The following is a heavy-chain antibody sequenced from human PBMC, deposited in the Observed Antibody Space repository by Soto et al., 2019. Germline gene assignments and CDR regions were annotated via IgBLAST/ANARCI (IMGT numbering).Heavy chain of an antibody. J-gene: IGHJ5*02. V-gene: IGHV1-18*01. D-gene: IGHD6-13*01. CDR2: ISAYNGNT. Sequence: QVQLVQSGAEVKKPGASVKVSCKASGYTFTSYGISWVRQAPGQGLEWMGWISAYNGNTNYAQKLQGRVTMTTDTATSTAYVELRSLRSDDTAVYYCARVGGPNSSSWWNWFDPWGQGTLVTVSS. CDR3: ARVGGPNSSSWWNWFDP. CDR1: GYTFTSYG.